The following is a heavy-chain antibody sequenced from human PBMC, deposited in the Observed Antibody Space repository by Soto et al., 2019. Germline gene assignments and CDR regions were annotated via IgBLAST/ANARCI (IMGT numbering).Heavy chain of an antibody. CDR3: ARDQAGWNWFDP. Sequence: GASVKVSCKASGGTFSSYAISWVRQAPGQGLELMGGIIPIFGTANYAQKFQGRVTITADESTSTAYMELSSLRSEDTAVYYCARDQAGWNWFDPWGQGTLVTVSS. J-gene: IGHJ5*02. V-gene: IGHV1-69*13. CDR2: IIPIFGTA. CDR1: GGTFSSYA.